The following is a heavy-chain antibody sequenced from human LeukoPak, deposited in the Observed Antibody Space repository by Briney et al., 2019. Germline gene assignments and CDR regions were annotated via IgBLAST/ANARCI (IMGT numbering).Heavy chain of an antibody. Sequence: GGSLRLSCGASGFTFSSYSMHWVRQAPGKGLEWVAVISYDGSNKYYADSVKGRFTISRDNSKNTLSLQMNSLRAEDTAVYYCAKFYSGSYHAFDYWGQGTLVTVSS. V-gene: IGHV3-30*04. D-gene: IGHD1-26*01. J-gene: IGHJ4*02. CDR3: AKFYSGSYHAFDY. CDR2: ISYDGSNK. CDR1: GFTFSSYS.